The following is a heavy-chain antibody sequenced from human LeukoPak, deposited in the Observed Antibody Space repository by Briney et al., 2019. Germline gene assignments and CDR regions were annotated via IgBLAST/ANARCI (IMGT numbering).Heavy chain of an antibody. Sequence: GASVKVSCKASGFTFSSYGMHWVRQAPGKGLEWVAVISYDGSNKYYVDSVKGRFTISRDNSKNTLYLQMNSLRAEDTAVYYCAKDGRFYSFDYWGQGTLVTVSS. V-gene: IGHV3-30*18. CDR1: GFTFSSYG. CDR3: AKDGRFYSFDY. D-gene: IGHD4-4*01. CDR2: ISYDGSNK. J-gene: IGHJ4*02.